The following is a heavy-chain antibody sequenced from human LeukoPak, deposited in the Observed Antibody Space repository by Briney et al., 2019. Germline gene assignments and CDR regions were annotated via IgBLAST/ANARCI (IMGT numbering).Heavy chain of an antibody. CDR1: GLTFSDYY. CDR2: ISGSASTI. CDR3: ARAPPYDSSGLLDY. V-gene: IGHV3-11*01. D-gene: IGHD3-22*01. J-gene: IGHJ4*02. Sequence: PGGSLRLSCAASGLTFSDYYMGWIRQAPGKGLEWVSYISGSASTIYHADSVKGRFTISRDNAKKSLYLQMNTLRAEDTAVYYCARAPPYDSSGLLDYWGQGTLVTVSS.